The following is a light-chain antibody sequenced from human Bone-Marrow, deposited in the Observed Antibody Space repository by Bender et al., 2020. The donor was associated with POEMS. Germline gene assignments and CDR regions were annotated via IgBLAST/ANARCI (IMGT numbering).Light chain of an antibody. V-gene: IGLV3-10*01. CDR3: YSTDSSGNQRV. CDR2: DDS. CDR1: VLADQY. Sequence: SYELTQPPSVSVSPGQTARITCSGDVLADQYAYWYQQKPGQAPVVVIYDDSKRPSGIPERFFASSSGTVATLTISGAQVEDEGDYYCYSTDSSGNQRVFGGGTKLTVL. J-gene: IGLJ2*01.